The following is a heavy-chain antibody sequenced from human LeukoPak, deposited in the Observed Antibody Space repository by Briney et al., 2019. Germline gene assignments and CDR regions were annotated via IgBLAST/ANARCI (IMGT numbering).Heavy chain of an antibody. J-gene: IGHJ4*02. Sequence: SETLSLTCAVYGGSFSGYCWSWIRQPPGKGLEWIGEINHSGSTNYNPSLKSRVTISVDTSKNQFSLKLSSVTAADTAVYYCARRGVYGYCSGGSCYSRGFDYWGQGTLVTVSS. CDR1: GGSFSGYC. V-gene: IGHV4-34*01. D-gene: IGHD2-15*01. CDR2: INHSGST. CDR3: ARRGVYGYCSGGSCYSRGFDY.